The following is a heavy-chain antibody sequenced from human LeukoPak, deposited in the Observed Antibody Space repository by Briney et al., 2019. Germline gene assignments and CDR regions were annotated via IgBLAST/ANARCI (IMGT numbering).Heavy chain of an antibody. Sequence: GGSLRLSCAASGFTFSSYGMHWVRQAPGKGLEWVAVIWYDGSNKYYADSVKGRFTISRDNSKNTLYLQMNSLRAEDTAVYYCARDPGSAARPRYYFDYWGQGTLVTVSS. CDR3: ARDPGSAARPRYYFDY. D-gene: IGHD6-6*01. CDR2: IWYDGSNK. CDR1: GFTFSSYG. V-gene: IGHV3-33*01. J-gene: IGHJ4*02.